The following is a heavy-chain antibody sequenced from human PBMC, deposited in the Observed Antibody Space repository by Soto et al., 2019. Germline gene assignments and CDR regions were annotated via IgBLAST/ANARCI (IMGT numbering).Heavy chain of an antibody. Sequence: QSFSLTCAISGDSVASNSAASIWIRQSPSRGLEWLGRTYYRSRWYNDYAVSVRSRITVNPDTSKNQFSLQLTSVTPEDTAVYYCAGTTSHYWYYMDVWGKGTTVTVSS. D-gene: IGHD1-7*01. J-gene: IGHJ6*03. CDR2: TYYRSRWYN. CDR1: GDSVASNSAA. CDR3: AGTTSHYWYYMDV. V-gene: IGHV6-1*01.